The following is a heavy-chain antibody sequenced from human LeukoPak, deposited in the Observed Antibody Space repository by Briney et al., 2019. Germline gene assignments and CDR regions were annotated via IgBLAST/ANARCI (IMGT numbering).Heavy chain of an antibody. CDR1: GFTFSSYS. Sequence: GGSLRLSCAASGFTFSSYSMNWVRQAPGKGLEWVSPISSSSSYIYYADSVKGRFTISRDNAKNSLYLQMNSLRAEDTAVYYCARAPTVLVGYCSSSSCQADYWGQGTLVTVSS. CDR2: ISSSSSYI. CDR3: ARAPTVLVGYCSSSSCQADY. J-gene: IGHJ4*02. V-gene: IGHV3-21*01. D-gene: IGHD2-2*01.